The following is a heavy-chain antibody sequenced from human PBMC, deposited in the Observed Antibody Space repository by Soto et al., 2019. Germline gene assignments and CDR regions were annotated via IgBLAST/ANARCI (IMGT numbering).Heavy chain of an antibody. CDR1: GFTFSSYS. V-gene: IGHV3-21*01. CDR3: ARESEDLTSNFDY. J-gene: IGHJ4*03. Sequence: LRLSCAASGFTFSSYSMNWVRQAPGKGLEWVSSISSSSSYIYCADSVKGRFTISRDNAKNSLYLQMNSLRAEDTAVYYCARESEDLTSNFDYWGQGTTVTVSS. CDR2: ISSSSSYI.